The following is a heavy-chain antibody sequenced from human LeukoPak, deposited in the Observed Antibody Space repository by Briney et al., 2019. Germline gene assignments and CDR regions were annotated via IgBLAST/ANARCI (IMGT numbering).Heavy chain of an antibody. CDR3: ATDGGGSYSYYFDY. V-gene: IGHV1-69*05. CDR1: GGTFSSYA. D-gene: IGHD1-26*01. J-gene: IGHJ4*02. Sequence: ASVKVSCKASGGTFSSYAISWVRQAPGQGLEWMGGIIPIFGTANYAQKFQGRVTITTDESTSTAYMGLSSLRSEDTAVYYCATDGGGSYSYYFDYWGQGTLVTVSS. CDR2: IIPIFGTA.